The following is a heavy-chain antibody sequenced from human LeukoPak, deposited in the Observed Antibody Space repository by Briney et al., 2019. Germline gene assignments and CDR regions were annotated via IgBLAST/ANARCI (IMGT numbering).Heavy chain of an antibody. J-gene: IGHJ3*02. D-gene: IGHD6-6*01. CDR1: IFTLSIYS. Sequence: GGSLRLSRAASIFTLSIYSMNGVPDAPGKGLEWGLAISSSSSYKYYADSVKGRFTIYRDNAKNSLYLQMNGLRAEDTAVYYCASRYGGSSSSGGLACDMWGQGTMVSVS. V-gene: IGHV3-21*01. CDR2: ISSSSSYK. CDR3: ASRYGGSSSSGGLACDM.